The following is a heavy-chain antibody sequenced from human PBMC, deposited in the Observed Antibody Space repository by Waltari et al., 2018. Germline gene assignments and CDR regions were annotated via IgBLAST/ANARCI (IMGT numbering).Heavy chain of an antibody. CDR2: IYSGGDT. J-gene: IGHJ4*02. CDR1: GGSFSGYY. CDR3: ARDVSFRGHTID. D-gene: IGHD3-10*01. Sequence: VQLQQWGAGLLKPSETLSLTCAVYGGSFSGYYWSWIRQPPGKGLEWVSVIYSGGDTYYADSVKGRFSISRDNSMNTLYLQMNSLRAEDTAVYYCARDVSFRGHTIDWGQGTLVTVSS. V-gene: IGHV3-53*01.